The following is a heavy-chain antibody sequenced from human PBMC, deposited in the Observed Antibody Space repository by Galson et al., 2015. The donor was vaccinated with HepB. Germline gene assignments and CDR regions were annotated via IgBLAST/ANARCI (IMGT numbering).Heavy chain of an antibody. D-gene: IGHD7-27*01. J-gene: IGHJ4*02. Sequence: TLSLTCTVSGGSISSGGHYWSWIRQLPGKGLEWIGYIYYSGSTYYNPSLKSRVTISVDTSKNQFSLKLSSVTAADTAVYYCARDLGQTVDYWGQGTLVTVSS. CDR3: ARDLGQTVDY. V-gene: IGHV4-31*03. CDR1: GGSISSGGHY. CDR2: IYYSGST.